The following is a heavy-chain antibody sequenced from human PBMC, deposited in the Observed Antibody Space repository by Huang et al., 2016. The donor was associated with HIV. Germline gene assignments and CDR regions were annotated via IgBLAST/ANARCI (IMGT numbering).Heavy chain of an antibody. V-gene: IGHV3-7*01. D-gene: IGHD2-8*01. J-gene: IGHJ6*02. Sequence: LVESGGGLVRPGGSLRLSCAGYTVTFSAYWMTWVRQSAGQGLEWVASIRQDGSEKHYVDSVEGRFNISRDNGKKLLFLEMRSLGVDDTAVYFCATKADAMDVWGQGTTVIVSS. CDR2: IRQDGSEK. CDR3: ATKADAMDV. CDR1: TVTFSAYW.